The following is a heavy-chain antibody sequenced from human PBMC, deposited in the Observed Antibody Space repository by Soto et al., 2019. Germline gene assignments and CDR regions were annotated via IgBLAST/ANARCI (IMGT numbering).Heavy chain of an antibody. Sequence: GESLKISCKGSGYSFTSYWISWVHQMPGKGLEWMGRIDPSDSYTNYSPSFQGHVTISADKSISTAYLQWSSLEASDTAMYYCASPKQLSMGYYYGMDVWGQGTTVTVSS. D-gene: IGHD2-2*01. V-gene: IGHV5-10-1*01. CDR1: GYSFTSYW. CDR3: ASPKQLSMGYYYGMDV. CDR2: IDPSDSYT. J-gene: IGHJ6*02.